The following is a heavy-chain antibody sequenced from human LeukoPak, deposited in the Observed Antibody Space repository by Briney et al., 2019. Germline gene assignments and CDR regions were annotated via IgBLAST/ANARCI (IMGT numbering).Heavy chain of an antibody. CDR2: ISSSSSYI. V-gene: IGHV3-21*01. D-gene: IGHD4-17*01. J-gene: IGHJ5*02. CDR1: GFTFSSYS. Sequence: GGSLRLSCAASGFTFSSYSMNWVRQAPGKGLEWVSSISSSSSYIYYADSVKGRFTISRDNAKNSLYLQMNSLRAEDTAVYYCARSVTTSMNWFDHWGQGTLVTVSS. CDR3: ARSVTTSMNWFDH.